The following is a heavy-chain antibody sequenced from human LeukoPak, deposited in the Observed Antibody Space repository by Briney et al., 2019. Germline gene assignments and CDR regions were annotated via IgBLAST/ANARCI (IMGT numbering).Heavy chain of an antibody. CDR1: GAAISSDNYY. J-gene: IGHJ4*02. Sequence: PSETLSLTCTVSGAAISSDNYYWTWIRQPAGKGLEWIGRFSITGGTYYNPSLKSRVTISLHTSRNQFSLNLNSVTAADSAQYYCARVAVLTRSFDYWGQGTRVSVSS. CDR2: FSITGGT. D-gene: IGHD4-23*01. V-gene: IGHV4-61*02. CDR3: ARVAVLTRSFDY.